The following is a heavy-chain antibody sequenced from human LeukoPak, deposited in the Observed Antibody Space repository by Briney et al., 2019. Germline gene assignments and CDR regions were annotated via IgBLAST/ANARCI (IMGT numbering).Heavy chain of an antibody. V-gene: IGHV1-69*13. D-gene: IGHD3-9*01. CDR2: IIPIFGTA. J-gene: IGHJ6*02. Sequence: GASVKVSCKASGGTFSSYAISWVRQAPGQGLEWMGGIIPIFGTANYAQKFQGRVTITADESTSTAYMELSSLRSEDTAVYYCARVYVPKTYYDILTGSDYYYYGMDVWGQGTTVTVSS. CDR3: ARVYVPKTYYDILTGSDYYYYGMDV. CDR1: GGTFSSYA.